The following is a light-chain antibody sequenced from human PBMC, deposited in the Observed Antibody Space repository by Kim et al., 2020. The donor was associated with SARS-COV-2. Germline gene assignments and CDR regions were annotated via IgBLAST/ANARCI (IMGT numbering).Light chain of an antibody. CDR3: HMYNNPPCT. V-gene: IGKV1-27*01. CDR2: AAS. J-gene: IGKJ1*01. CDR1: QGIRNY. Sequence: ASVGDRSTITCRASQGIRNYSAWYQHKPGKVPTLLISAASTVQSGVPSRFSGGGSGTDFTLTISSLQPEDVATYYSHMYNNPPCTVGQGTKVDIK.